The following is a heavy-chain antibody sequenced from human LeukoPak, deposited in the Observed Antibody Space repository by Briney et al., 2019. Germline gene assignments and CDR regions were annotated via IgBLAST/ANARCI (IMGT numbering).Heavy chain of an antibody. CDR2: IYHSGST. D-gene: IGHD3-10*01. CDR1: GGSISSGGYP. CDR3: AREGGSHKGYFDY. Sequence: PSETLSLTCAVSGGSISSGGYPWSWIRQPPGKGLEWIGYIYHSGSTYYNPSLKSRVTISVDRSKNQFSLKLSSVTAADTAVYYCAREGGSHKGYFDYWGQGTLVTVSS. V-gene: IGHV4-30-2*01. J-gene: IGHJ4*02.